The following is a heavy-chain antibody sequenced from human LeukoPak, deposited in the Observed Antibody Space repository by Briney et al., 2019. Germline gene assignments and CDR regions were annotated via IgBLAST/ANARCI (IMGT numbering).Heavy chain of an antibody. CDR3: ARPVRGWLRGSSGYYDGTDAFDI. Sequence: SETLSLTCTVSAYSISSGYYWGWIRQPPGKGLECIGTIYHSGSTYYNPSLKSRVTISVDTSKNQFSLKLSSVTAADTAVYYCARPVRGWLRGSSGYYDGTDAFDIWGQGTMVTVSS. V-gene: IGHV4-38-2*02. CDR1: AYSISSGYY. J-gene: IGHJ3*02. CDR2: IYHSGST. D-gene: IGHD3-22*01.